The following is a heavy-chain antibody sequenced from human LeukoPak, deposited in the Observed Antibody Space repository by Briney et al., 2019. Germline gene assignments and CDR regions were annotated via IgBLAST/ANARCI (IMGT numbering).Heavy chain of an antibody. V-gene: IGHV3-48*01. J-gene: IGHJ4*02. CDR3: ARGPYGDYIDAFDY. D-gene: IGHD4-17*01. CDR2: ISDSSRKI. CDR1: GYTFSSYA. Sequence: GGSLRLSCAASGYTFSSYAMHWVRQAPGKGLEWVSYISDSSRKIYYADSVKGRFTISRDNAKNSLYLQMNSLRAEDTAVYYCARGPYGDYIDAFDYWGQGTLVTVSS.